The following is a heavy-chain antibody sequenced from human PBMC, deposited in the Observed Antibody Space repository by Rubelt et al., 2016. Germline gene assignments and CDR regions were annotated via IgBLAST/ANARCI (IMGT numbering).Heavy chain of an antibody. CDR3: VKDQQENWSTERLDY. CDR1: GDTFTSYA. CDR2: INTNTGNP. V-gene: IGHV7-4-1*02. J-gene: IGHJ4*02. D-gene: IGHD1-1*01. Sequence: QVQLVQSGSELKKPGASVKVSCKASGDTFTSYAMNWVRQAPGQGLEWMGWINTNTGNPTYAQGFTGRFVFSLDTSVNTAYLQISSLKAEDTAVYYFVKDQQENWSTERLDYWGQGTLVTMSS.